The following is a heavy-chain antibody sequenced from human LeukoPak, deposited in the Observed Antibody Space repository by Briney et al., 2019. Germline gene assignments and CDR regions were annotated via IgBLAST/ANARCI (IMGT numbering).Heavy chain of an antibody. CDR1: GRTFSMFG. Sequence: GGSLRLSCVASGRTFSMFGMHWVRQAPGKGLEWVAFIGPDGSDKYYTDTVKGRFTTSRDNSKNTLYLQMNSLRAEDTAVYYCTPGPHRAIFDYWGQGTLVTVS. CDR3: TPGPHRAIFDY. D-gene: IGHD1-14*01. V-gene: IGHV3-30*02. CDR2: IGPDGSDK. J-gene: IGHJ4*02.